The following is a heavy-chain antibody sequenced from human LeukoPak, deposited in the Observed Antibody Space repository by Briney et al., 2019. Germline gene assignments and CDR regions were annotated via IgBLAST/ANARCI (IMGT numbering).Heavy chain of an antibody. J-gene: IGHJ3*02. CDR3: AREVMRREYSSYAFDI. V-gene: IGHV1-2*02. Sequence: ASVKVSCKASGYTFTGYYMHWVRQAPGQGLEWMGWINPNSGGTNYAQKLQGRVTMTTDTSTSTAYMELRSLRSDDTAVYYCAREVMRREYSSYAFDIWGQGTMVTVSS. CDR1: GYTFTGYY. D-gene: IGHD6-6*01. CDR2: INPNSGGT.